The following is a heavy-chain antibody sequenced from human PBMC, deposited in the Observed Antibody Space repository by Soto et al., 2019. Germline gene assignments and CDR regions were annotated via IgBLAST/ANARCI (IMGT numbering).Heavy chain of an antibody. J-gene: IGHJ5*02. CDR2: IYYSGTT. D-gene: IGHD1-1*01. Sequence: ETLSLTCTVSGGSIRSYYWSWIRQPPGKGLEWIGHIYYSGTTNYNPSLKSRITMSVDTSKNQFSLKLSSVTAADTAVYYCARAVETGGNWFDPWGQGTLVTVSS. CDR1: GGSIRSYY. V-gene: IGHV4-59*01. CDR3: ARAVETGGNWFDP.